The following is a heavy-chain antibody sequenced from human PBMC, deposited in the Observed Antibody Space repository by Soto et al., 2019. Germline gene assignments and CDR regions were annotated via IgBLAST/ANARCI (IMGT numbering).Heavy chain of an antibody. Sequence: QVQLQESGPGLVKPSETLSLTCTVSGVSVNSGSFYWAWIRQPPGRGLEWIGFGSYSGTTNYKPSLKRRVTISVDTSRSQISLKVTSLTAADTAVYYCARGATVTQYDYWGQGTLGTVSS. CDR1: GVSVNSGSFY. V-gene: IGHV4-61*01. CDR2: GSYSGTT. D-gene: IGHD4-17*01. J-gene: IGHJ4*02. CDR3: ARGATVTQYDY.